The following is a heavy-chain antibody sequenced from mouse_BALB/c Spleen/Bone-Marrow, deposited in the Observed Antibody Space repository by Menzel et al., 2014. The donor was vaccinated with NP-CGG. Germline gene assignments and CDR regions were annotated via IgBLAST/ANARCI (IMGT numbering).Heavy chain of an antibody. Sequence: VKLMEPGPELVKPGASVRISCKASGYTFTNYYIHWVKQRPGQGLEWIGWIYPVNVHANFNEKFRGKATLTADKSSSTAYMQLSSLTSEDSAVYFCARWLLPYYAMDYWGQGTSVTVSS. CDR1: GYTFTNYY. D-gene: IGHD2-3*01. CDR3: ARWLLPYYAMDY. V-gene: IGHV1S56*01. J-gene: IGHJ4*01. CDR2: IYPVNVHA.